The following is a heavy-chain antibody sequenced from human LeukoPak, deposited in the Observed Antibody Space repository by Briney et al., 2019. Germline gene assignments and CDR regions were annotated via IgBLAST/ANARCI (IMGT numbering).Heavy chain of an antibody. J-gene: IGHJ4*02. Sequence: GGSLRLSCAASGFTFDDYGMSWVRQAPGKGLEWVSGINWNGGSTGYADSVKGRFTISRDNAKNSLYLQMNSLRAEDTALYYCARGDRGYSYGYPFDYWGQGTLVTVSS. D-gene: IGHD5-18*01. V-gene: IGHV3-20*04. CDR1: GFTFDDYG. CDR3: ARGDRGYSYGYPFDY. CDR2: INWNGGST.